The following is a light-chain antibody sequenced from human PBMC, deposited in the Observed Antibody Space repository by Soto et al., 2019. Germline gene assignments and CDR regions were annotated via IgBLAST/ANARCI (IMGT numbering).Light chain of an antibody. CDR2: QVA. V-gene: IGKV2-30*01. CDR3: MQGTHWPLT. CDR1: QSLVYSDGHTY. J-gene: IGKJ4*01. Sequence: DVVVTQSPLSLPVTLGQPASISCRSSQSLVYSDGHTYLNWFQQRPGQSPRRLLYQVAKRDSGVPDRFSGRGSGTEFTLRISRVEAEDVGVYYCMQGTHWPLTFGGGTKVDIK.